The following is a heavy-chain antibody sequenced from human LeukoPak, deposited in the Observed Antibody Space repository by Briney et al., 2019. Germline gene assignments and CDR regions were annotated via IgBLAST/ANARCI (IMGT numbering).Heavy chain of an antibody. CDR3: ARSGLGSGASWFDP. V-gene: IGHV3-21*01. D-gene: IGHD6-19*01. CDR1: GFTFSSYS. J-gene: IGHJ5*02. CDR2: ISSSSSYI. Sequence: GGSLRLSCAASGFTFSSYSMNWVRQAPGKGLEWVSSISSSSSYIYYADSVKGRFTISRDNAKNPLYLQMNSLRAEDTAVYYCARSGLGSGASWFDPWGQGTLVTVSS.